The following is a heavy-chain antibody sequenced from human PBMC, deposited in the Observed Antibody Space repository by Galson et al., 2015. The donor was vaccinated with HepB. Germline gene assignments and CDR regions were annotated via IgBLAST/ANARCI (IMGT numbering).Heavy chain of an antibody. J-gene: IGHJ2*01. CDR3: ARQWGSGGSGYSFNWYFEL. Sequence: QSAAEVQTPADSLQISCRTSGYSFTTYYIGWACPMAGKGLVWMGVIFAGESDTRYSTSFQGQVTISADNSISTAYLQWRSLEGSDAAMYYCARQWGSGGSGYSFNWYFELWGRGTLVTVSS. CDR1: GYSFTTYY. V-gene: IGHV5-51*01. CDR2: IFAGESDT. D-gene: IGHD2-15*01.